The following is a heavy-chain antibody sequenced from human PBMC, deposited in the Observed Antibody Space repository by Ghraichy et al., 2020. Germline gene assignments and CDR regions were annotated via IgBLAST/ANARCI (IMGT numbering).Heavy chain of an antibody. D-gene: IGHD6-6*01. CDR3: ARHSSIAARFDY. Sequence: SETLSLTCTVSGGSISSYYWSWIRQPPGKGLEWIGYIYYSGSTNYNPSLKSRVTISVDTSKNQFSLKLSSVTAADTAVYYCARHSSIAARFDYWGQGTLVTVSS. J-gene: IGHJ4*02. CDR1: GGSISSYY. V-gene: IGHV4-59*01. CDR2: IYYSGST.